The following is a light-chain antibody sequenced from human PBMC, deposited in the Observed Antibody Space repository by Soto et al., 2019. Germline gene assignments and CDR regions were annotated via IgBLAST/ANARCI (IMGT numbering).Light chain of an antibody. CDR2: GAS. CDR3: QQYLNSPRT. Sequence: VLTQSPGTLSLSPGEGATLSCRASQRVASDLAWYLQKPGQPPRLLIYGASIRATGIPDRISGSGSERDFTLTISRLEPEDAAVYYCQQYLNSPRTFGQGTKLEIK. CDR1: QRVASD. J-gene: IGKJ1*01. V-gene: IGKV3-20*01.